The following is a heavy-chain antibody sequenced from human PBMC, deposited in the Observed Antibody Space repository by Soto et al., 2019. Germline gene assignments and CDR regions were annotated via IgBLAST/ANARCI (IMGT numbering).Heavy chain of an antibody. J-gene: IGHJ6*02. D-gene: IGHD3-16*01. CDR1: GYTFTRYG. V-gene: IGHV1-18*01. CDR3: AMVDVYVTPSPQDV. Sequence: QVQLVQSGAEVKNPGASVKVSCKASGYTFTRYGIGWARQATGQGLGWMGWINTYNGNTNYAQNVQGRVTLTTDTSTSTAYMELRSLRSNDTAIYYCAMVDVYVTPSPQDVWGQGTTVIVSS. CDR2: INTYNGNT.